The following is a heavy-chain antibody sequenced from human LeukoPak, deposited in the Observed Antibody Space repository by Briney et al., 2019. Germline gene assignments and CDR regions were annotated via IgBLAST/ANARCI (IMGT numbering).Heavy chain of an antibody. CDR2: IYHSGST. Sequence: SETLSLTCTVSGGSISSGGYYWSWIRQPPGKGLEWIGYIYHSGSTYYNPSLKSRVTISVDRSKNQFSLKLSSVTAADTAVYYCARERVYSSSSGAHYFDYWGQGTLVTVSS. V-gene: IGHV4-30-2*01. CDR3: ARERVYSSSSGAHYFDY. J-gene: IGHJ4*02. CDR1: GGSISSGGYY. D-gene: IGHD6-6*01.